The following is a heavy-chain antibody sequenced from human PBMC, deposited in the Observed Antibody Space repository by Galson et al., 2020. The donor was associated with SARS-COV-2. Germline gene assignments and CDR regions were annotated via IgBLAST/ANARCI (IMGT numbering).Heavy chain of an antibody. CDR1: GFTFSAYG. Sequence: GGSLRLSCAASGFTFSAYGMHWVRQVPGKGLEWVAVIWFDGSKKYYADSVKGRFTISRDNSNNMVYLQMNSLRDVDTAVYYCARDEDIVLMMYALDYWGQGALVTVSS. V-gene: IGHV3-33*01. D-gene: IGHD2-8*01. CDR2: IWFDGSKK. CDR3: ARDEDIVLMMYALDY. J-gene: IGHJ4*02.